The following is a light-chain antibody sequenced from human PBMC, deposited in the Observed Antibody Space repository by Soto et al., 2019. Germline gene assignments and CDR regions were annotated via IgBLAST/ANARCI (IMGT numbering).Light chain of an antibody. CDR2: EVS. V-gene: IGLV2-14*01. J-gene: IGLJ1*01. CDR3: SSYTSSSSLYV. CDR1: SSDIGGYNY. Sequence: SDLTQPASVSGSPGQSITISCAGTSSDIGGYNYVSWYQQHPGKAPKVMIYEVSNRPSGVSNRFSGSKSGNTASLTISGLQAEDEADYYCSSYTSSSSLYVFGSGTKVTVL.